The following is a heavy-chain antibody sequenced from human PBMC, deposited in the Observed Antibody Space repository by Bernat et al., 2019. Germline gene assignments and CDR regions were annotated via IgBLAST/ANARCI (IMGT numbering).Heavy chain of an antibody. CDR3: ARDVGALYFDY. V-gene: IGHV3-33*01. CDR1: GFTFSSYG. CDR2: IWYDGSNK. J-gene: IGHJ4*02. D-gene: IGHD4-17*01. Sequence: QVQLVESGGGVVQPGRSLRLSCAASGFTFSSYGMHWVRQAPGKGLEWVAVIWYDGSNKYYADSVKGRFTISRDNSKNTLYLQMNSLRAEDTAVYYCARDVGALYFDYWGQGTLVTVSS.